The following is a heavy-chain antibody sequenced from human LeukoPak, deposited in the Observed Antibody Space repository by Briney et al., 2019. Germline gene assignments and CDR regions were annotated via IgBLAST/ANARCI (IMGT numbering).Heavy chain of an antibody. CDR3: ARAPRYSSSWYPLGHWFDP. V-gene: IGHV1-2*02. CDR1: GYTFTGYY. D-gene: IGHD6-13*01. J-gene: IGHJ5*02. CDR2: INPNSGGT. Sequence: GASVKVSCKASGYTFTGYYMHWVRQAPGQGLEWMGWINPNSGGTNYAQKFQGRVTMTRDTSISTAYMELSRLRSDDTAVYYCARAPRYSSSWYPLGHWFDPWGQGTLVTVSS.